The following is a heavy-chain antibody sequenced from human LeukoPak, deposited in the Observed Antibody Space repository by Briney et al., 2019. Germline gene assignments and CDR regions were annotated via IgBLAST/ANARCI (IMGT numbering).Heavy chain of an antibody. V-gene: IGHV3-30*02. D-gene: IGHD3-16*02. CDR3: AKDGGRYRFDY. Sequence: GGSLRLSCAAPGFPFNTYNIHWIRQAPGRGLEWVSFIRYDASKKYYADFAKGRFTISRDNSKNSVFLQLNSLRPDDTAVYYCAKDGGRYRFDYWGRETMVTVSS. CDR1: GFPFNTYN. J-gene: IGHJ4*02. CDR2: IRYDASKK.